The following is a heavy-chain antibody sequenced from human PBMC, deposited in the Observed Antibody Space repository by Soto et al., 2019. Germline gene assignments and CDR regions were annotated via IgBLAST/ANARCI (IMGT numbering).Heavy chain of an antibody. CDR1: GYTFTSYY. Sequence: RASVKVSCKASGYTFTSYYMHWVRQAPGQGLEWMGTINPSGYGTSYAQKFQGRVTMTRDTSTSTAYMELSSLRSEDTAVYYCAREGSDTELDYWGQGTLVTVSS. J-gene: IGHJ4*02. V-gene: IGHV1-46*01. D-gene: IGHD3-10*01. CDR3: AREGSDTELDY. CDR2: INPSGYGT.